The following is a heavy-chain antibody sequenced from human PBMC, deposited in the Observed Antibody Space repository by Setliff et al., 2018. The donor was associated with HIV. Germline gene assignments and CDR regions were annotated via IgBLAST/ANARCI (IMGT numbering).Heavy chain of an antibody. D-gene: IGHD2-2*01. V-gene: IGHV4-61*01. CDR2: VSYSGST. J-gene: IGHJ4*02. Sequence: PSETLSLTCNVSGDSISGNSYYWSWVRQPPGRGLEWIGYVSYSGSTSYNPTLNSRVTMSVDTSRDQFSLKLSSVTAADTAVYYCARARGRAQLSYYFDYWGQGRLVTVSS. CDR3: ARARGRAQLSYYFDY. CDR1: GDSISGNSYY.